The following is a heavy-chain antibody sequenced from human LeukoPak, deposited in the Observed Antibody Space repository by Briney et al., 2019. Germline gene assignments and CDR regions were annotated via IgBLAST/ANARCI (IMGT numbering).Heavy chain of an antibody. CDR3: ARQSAAAQYTNWFDP. Sequence: GESLKISCKGSGYSLARFWIGWVRQMPGKGLEWMGVLYPACSDTRYSPSFQGQVTISADKSTSTAYLQWSTLKASDTAIYYCARQSAAAQYTNWFDPWGQGTLVTVSS. D-gene: IGHD2-2*01. V-gene: IGHV5-51*01. CDR2: LYPACSDT. CDR1: GYSLARFW. J-gene: IGHJ5*02.